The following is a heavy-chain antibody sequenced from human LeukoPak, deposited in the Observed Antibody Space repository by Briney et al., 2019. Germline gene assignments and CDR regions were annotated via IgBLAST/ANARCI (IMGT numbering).Heavy chain of an antibody. J-gene: IGHJ4*02. CDR1: GGSISSYY. D-gene: IGHD3-22*01. Sequence: QASETLSLTCTVSGGSISSYYWSWIRQPAGKGLEWIGRIYTSGSTNYNPSLKSRVTISVDTSKNQFSLKLSSVTAADMAVYYCARLLYDSSGYGLYYFDYWGQGTLVTVSS. V-gene: IGHV4-4*07. CDR3: ARLLYDSSGYGLYYFDY. CDR2: IYTSGST.